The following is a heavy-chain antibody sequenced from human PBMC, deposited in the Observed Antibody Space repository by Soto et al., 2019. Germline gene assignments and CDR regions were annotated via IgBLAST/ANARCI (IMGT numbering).Heavy chain of an antibody. Sequence: EVQLVESGGGLVQPGGSLRLSCAASGFTFSSYEMNWVRQAPGKGLEWVSYISSSGSTIYYADSVKGRFTIPRDNAKNSLYLQMNSLRAEDTAVYYCAGRGLVVGGFDYWGQGTLVTVSS. D-gene: IGHD3-22*01. J-gene: IGHJ4*02. CDR3: AGRGLVVGGFDY. CDR1: GFTFSSYE. CDR2: ISSSGSTI. V-gene: IGHV3-48*03.